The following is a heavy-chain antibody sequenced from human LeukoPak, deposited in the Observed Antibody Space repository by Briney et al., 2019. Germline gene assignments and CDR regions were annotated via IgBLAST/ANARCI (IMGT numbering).Heavy chain of an antibody. CDR2: IYPGDSDS. D-gene: IGHD5-12*01. CDR3: ARGEGYSGYDYFDY. V-gene: IGHV5-51*01. J-gene: IGHJ4*02. Sequence: GESLKISCKGSGYTFTTYWIGWVRQMPGKGLEWMGIIYPGDSDSRYSPSFQGQVTFSADKSINTAYLQWGRLKASDTAMYYCARGEGYSGYDYFDYWGQGTLVTVSS. CDR1: GYTFTTYW.